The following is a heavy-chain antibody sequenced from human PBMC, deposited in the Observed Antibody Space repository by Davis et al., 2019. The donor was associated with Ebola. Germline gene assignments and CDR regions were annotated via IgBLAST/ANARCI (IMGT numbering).Heavy chain of an antibody. Sequence: GESLKISCQGSGYSFTSYWIGWVRQMPGKGLEWMGIIYPGYSDTRYSPSFQGQVPISADKSIRTAYLQWNSLKASDTAMYYCVTGSSFGVVIIPSRNWFDPWGQGTLVTVSS. CDR3: VTGSSFGVVIIPSRNWFDP. D-gene: IGHD3-3*01. J-gene: IGHJ5*02. V-gene: IGHV5-51*01. CDR1: GYSFTSYW. CDR2: IYPGYSDT.